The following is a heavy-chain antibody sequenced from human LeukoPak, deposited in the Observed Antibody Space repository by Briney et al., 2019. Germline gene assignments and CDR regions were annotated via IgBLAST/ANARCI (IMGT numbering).Heavy chain of an antibody. V-gene: IGHV3-48*04. CDR3: ASSYYDSSGYSDY. CDR2: ISSSSSTI. Sequence: GTLSLTCAVSGGSISSSNWWSWVRQAPGKGLEWVSYISSSSSTIYYADSVKGRFTISRDNAKNSLYLQMNSLRAEDTAVYYCASSYYDSSGYSDYWGQGTLVTVSS. D-gene: IGHD3-22*01. CDR1: GGSISSSN. J-gene: IGHJ4*02.